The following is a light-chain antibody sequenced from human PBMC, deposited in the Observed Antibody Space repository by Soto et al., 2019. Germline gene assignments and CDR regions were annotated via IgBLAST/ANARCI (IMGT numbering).Light chain of an antibody. CDR2: STS. CDR1: TGAVTSVSY. Sequence: QAVVTQEPSLTVSPGGTVTLTCVSSTGAVTSVSYPNWVQQKPGQAPRALIYSTSNSHSWTPARFSGSLLGGKAALTLSGVQPEDEAVYYCLLYFGSAQVFGGGTKLTVL. V-gene: IGLV7-43*01. CDR3: LLYFGSAQV. J-gene: IGLJ3*02.